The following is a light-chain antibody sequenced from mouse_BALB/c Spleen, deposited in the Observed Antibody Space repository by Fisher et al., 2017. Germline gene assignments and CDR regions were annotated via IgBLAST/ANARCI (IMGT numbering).Light chain of an antibody. Sequence: IVITQSPAIMSASPGEKVTMTCSASSSVSSSYLYWYQQKPGSSPKLWIYSTSNLASGVPARFSGSGSGTSYSLTISSMEAEDAATYYCQQWSSNPLTFGAGTKLELK. CDR3: QQWSSNPLT. J-gene: IGKJ5*01. CDR2: STS. V-gene: IGKV4-79*01. CDR1: SSVSSSY.